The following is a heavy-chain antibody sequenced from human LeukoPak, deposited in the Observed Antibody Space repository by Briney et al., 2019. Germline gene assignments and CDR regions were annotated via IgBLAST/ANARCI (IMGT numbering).Heavy chain of an antibody. D-gene: IGHD2-21*01. V-gene: IGHV4-30-4*08. CDR1: GGSISSGDYY. Sequence: SETLSLTCTVSGGSISSGDYYWSWIRQPPGKGLEWIGYIYYSGSTYYNPSLKSRVTISVDTSKNQFSLKLSSVTAADTAVYYCAQASGGAAFDIWGQGTMVTVSS. CDR3: AQASGGAAFDI. CDR2: IYYSGST. J-gene: IGHJ3*02.